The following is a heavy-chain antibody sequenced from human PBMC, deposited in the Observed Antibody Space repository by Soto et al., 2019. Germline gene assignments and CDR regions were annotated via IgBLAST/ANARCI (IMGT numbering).Heavy chain of an antibody. CDR2: IRSKAYGGTT. D-gene: IGHD6-13*01. J-gene: IGHJ4*02. V-gene: IGHV3-49*05. CDR3: TRNPVGLIAAAGVPQLSNMIPFDY. Sequence: EVQLVESGGGLVKPGRSLRLSCTASGFTFGDYAMSWFRQAPGKGLEWVGFIRSKAYGGTTEYAASVKGRFTISRDDSKSIAYLQMNSLKTEDTAVYYCTRNPVGLIAAAGVPQLSNMIPFDYWGQGTLVTVSS. CDR1: GFTFGDYA.